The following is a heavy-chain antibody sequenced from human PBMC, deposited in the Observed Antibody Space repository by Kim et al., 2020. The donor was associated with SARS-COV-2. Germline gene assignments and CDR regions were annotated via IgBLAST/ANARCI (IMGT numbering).Heavy chain of an antibody. CDR3: AGETLSCGGDCFDY. J-gene: IGHJ4*02. V-gene: IGHV3-48*03. D-gene: IGHD2-21*02. Sequence: GGSLRLSCTASGFTINNYEFNWVRQAPGKGLEWLSYIGTSSTSAYYAPSVTGRFTVSRENAENSVYLQIRSLRAEDTAGYYCAGETLSCGGDCFDYWGPGTLVIVSS. CDR1: GFTINNYE. CDR2: IGTSSTSA.